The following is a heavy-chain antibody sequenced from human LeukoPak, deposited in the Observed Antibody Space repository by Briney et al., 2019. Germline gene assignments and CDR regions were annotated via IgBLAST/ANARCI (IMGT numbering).Heavy chain of an antibody. J-gene: IGHJ4*02. CDR3: ARDKTRGLGYSYSKSGNYFDY. Sequence: GGSLRLSCAASGFTFRAYAMHWVRQAPGKGLEWLAVISNDGTIQYYADSVKGRFTISRDNSRNIMNLQTDSLRPEDTAVYSCARDKTRGLGYSYSKSGNYFDYWGQGTLVTVSS. CDR2: ISNDGTIQ. CDR1: GFTFRAYA. D-gene: IGHD5-18*01. V-gene: IGHV3-30*04.